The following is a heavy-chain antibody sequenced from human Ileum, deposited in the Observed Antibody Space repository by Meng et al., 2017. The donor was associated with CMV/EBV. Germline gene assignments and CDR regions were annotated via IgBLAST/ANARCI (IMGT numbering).Heavy chain of an antibody. CDR2: IYSGTTNT. CDR3: AKHQGSGTYYNYFGY. CDR1: GFTFSSYA. Sequence: SGFTFSSYAMSWVRQAPVKGLEWVSVIYSGTTNTYYADSVEGRFTISRDDSKNTLYLQVHSLRAEDTAVYYCAKHQGSGTYYNYFGYWGQGTLVTVS. J-gene: IGHJ4*02. D-gene: IGHD1-26*01. V-gene: IGHV3-23*03.